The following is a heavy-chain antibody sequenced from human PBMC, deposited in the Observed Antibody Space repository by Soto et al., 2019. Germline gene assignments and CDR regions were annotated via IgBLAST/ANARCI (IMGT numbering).Heavy chain of an antibody. Sequence: SETLSLTCTVSGGSISSSSYYWGWIRQPPGKGLEWIGSIYYSGSTYYNPTLKSRVTIAVDTSKNQFSLKLSPVTAADTAVYYCASVEGMRYYFDYWGQGTLVTVSS. CDR3: ASVEGMRYYFDY. CDR1: GGSISSSSYY. V-gene: IGHV4-39*01. CDR2: IYYSGST. D-gene: IGHD2-15*01. J-gene: IGHJ4*02.